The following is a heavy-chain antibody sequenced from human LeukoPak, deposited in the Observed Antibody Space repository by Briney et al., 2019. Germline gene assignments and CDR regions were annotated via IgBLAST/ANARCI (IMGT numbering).Heavy chain of an antibody. Sequence: GGSLRLSCAASGFTFSSYSMNWVRQAPGKGLEWVSSVSSSSSYIYYADSVKGRFTISRDNSKNTLYLQMNSLRAEDTAVYYCARHYKDFDYWGQGTLVTVSS. V-gene: IGHV3-21*01. D-gene: IGHD1-14*01. J-gene: IGHJ4*02. CDR2: VSSSSSYI. CDR1: GFTFSSYS. CDR3: ARHYKDFDY.